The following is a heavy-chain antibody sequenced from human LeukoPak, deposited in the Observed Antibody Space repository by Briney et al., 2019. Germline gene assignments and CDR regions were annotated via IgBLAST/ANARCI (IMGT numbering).Heavy chain of an antibody. CDR2: ISSRGSSI. Sequence: GGSLRLACTASGFTQSTYQVVWVRQAPGKELEWVSYISSRGSSIYYADSVKGRFTISRDNAKLSLYLQMSSLRVEDTAVYYCARGQAGDDLDYWGQGTLVTVSS. CDR1: GFTQSTYQ. CDR3: ARGQAGDDLDY. J-gene: IGHJ4*02. D-gene: IGHD2-21*01. V-gene: IGHV3-48*03.